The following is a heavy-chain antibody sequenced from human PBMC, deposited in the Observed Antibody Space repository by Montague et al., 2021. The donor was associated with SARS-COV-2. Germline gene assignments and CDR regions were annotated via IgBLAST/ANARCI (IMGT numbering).Heavy chain of an antibody. J-gene: IGHJ4*02. V-gene: IGHV4-39*07. CDR2: ISYSGST. Sequence: SETLSLTCTVSDDSSSSSIYYWGWIRQPPGKGLEWIGTISYSGSTYHNPSPHSRVAISVDTSKKRFSLRLTSVTAADTAAYFCARDHYHSSWFKYWGPGTLVTVSS. CDR1: DDSSSSSIYY. CDR3: ARDHYHSSWFKY. D-gene: IGHD6-13*01.